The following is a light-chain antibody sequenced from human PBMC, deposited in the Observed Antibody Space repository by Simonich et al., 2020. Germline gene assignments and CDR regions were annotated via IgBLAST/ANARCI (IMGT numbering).Light chain of an antibody. J-gene: IGKJ5*01. CDR1: QSVSSY. V-gene: IGKV3-11*01. Sequence: EIVLTQSPGTLSLSPGERDTLSCRASQSVSSYLAWYQQKPGQAPRLLIYDASNRATGIPARFSGRGSGTDFTLTISRLEPEDFAVYYCQQRSNWPITFGQGTRLEIK. CDR3: QQRSNWPIT. CDR2: DAS.